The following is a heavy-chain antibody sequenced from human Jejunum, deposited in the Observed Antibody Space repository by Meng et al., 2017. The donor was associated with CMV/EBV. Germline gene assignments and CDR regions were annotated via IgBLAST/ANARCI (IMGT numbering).Heavy chain of an antibody. J-gene: IGHJ5*02. CDR2: ISYDGSNA. CDR3: ARERTGYYIAA. Sequence: AASGFVFNHYALHWVRQAPGKGLEWVALISYDGSNAYYADSVKGRFTISRDDSKNMFFLQMNSLRPDDTAVYYCARERTGYYIAAWGQGTLVTVPQ. V-gene: IGHV3-30-3*01. D-gene: IGHD3/OR15-3a*01. CDR1: GFVFNHYA.